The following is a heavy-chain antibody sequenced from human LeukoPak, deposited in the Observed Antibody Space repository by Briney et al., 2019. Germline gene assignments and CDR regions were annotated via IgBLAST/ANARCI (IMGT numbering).Heavy chain of an antibody. D-gene: IGHD3-16*01. J-gene: IGHJ6*04. V-gene: IGHV1-69*04. CDR1: GGTFSSYA. CDR2: IIPIFGIA. CDR3: ARGLLGDYYYYGMDV. Sequence: GASVKVSCKASGGTFSSYAISWVRQAPGQGLEWMGRIIPIFGIANYAQKFQGRVTITADKSTSTAYMELSSLRSEDTAVYYCARGLLGDYYYYGMDVWGKGTTVTVSS.